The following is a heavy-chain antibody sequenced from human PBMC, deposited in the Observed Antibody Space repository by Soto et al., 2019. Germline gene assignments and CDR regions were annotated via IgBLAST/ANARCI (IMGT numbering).Heavy chain of an antibody. J-gene: IGHJ6*02. Sequence: QVQLVQSGGAVKKPGASVKVSCKASGYTFTTYGISWVRQAPGQGLEWMGCITTYNGKTIYAQKFQGRVTMTTDTYTSTAYMEMRGLRSDDTAAYYCARWPLYYESTVYYLYYYPGMDVWGQGTTVTVTS. CDR1: GYTFTTYG. D-gene: IGHD3-22*01. CDR3: ARWPLYYESTVYYLYYYPGMDV. CDR2: ITTYNGKT. V-gene: IGHV1-18*01.